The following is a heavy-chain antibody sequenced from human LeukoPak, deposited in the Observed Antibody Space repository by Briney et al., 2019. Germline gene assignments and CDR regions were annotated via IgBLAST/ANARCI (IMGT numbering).Heavy chain of an antibody. CDR1: GFSFSSFG. CDR2: IRYDGSRK. CDR3: AKHYGDFGDSSSYLDH. Sequence: GESLRLSCAASGFSFSSFGMHWVRQAPGKGLEWVTSIRYDGSRKHYTDSVKGRFTISRDNSKNTLYLQMNSLRDEDTAVYYCAKHYGDFGDSSSYLDHWGQGTLVTVSS. V-gene: IGHV3-30*02. J-gene: IGHJ4*02. D-gene: IGHD4-17*01.